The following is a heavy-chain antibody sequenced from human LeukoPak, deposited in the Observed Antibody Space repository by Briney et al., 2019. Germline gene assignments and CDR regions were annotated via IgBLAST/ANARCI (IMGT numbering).Heavy chain of an antibody. CDR1: GFTFSGYA. CDR2: ISGSGGST. CDR3: ATRTYYYDSSAPPPFDY. V-gene: IGHV3-23*01. Sequence: GGSLRLSCAASGFTFSGYAMSWVRQAPGKGLESVSAISGSGGSTYYAASVKGRFTISRDNSKDTLYLQMNSLRAEDTAVYYCATRTYYYDSSAPPPFDYWGQGTLVTVSS. J-gene: IGHJ4*02. D-gene: IGHD3-22*01.